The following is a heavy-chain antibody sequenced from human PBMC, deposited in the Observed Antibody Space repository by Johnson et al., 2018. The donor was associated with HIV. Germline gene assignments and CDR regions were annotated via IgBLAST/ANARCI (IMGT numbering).Heavy chain of an antibody. J-gene: IGHJ3*02. V-gene: IGHV3-30*04. CDR2: ISFDGSNK. Sequence: QVQLVESGGGVVQPGRSLRLSCAASGFTFSSYAMHWVRQAPGKGLEWAAVISFDGSNKYFADSVKGRFTISRDNSKNTLYLQINSLRAEDTAVYYCAMLRVAFDIWGPDTMVTVSS. CDR1: GFTFSSYA. CDR3: AMLRVAFDI.